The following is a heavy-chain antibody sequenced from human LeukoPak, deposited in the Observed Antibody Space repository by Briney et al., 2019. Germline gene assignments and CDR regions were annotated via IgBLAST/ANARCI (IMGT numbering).Heavy chain of an antibody. CDR2: INHSGSK. J-gene: IGHJ3*02. CDR3: ARVETYYYDSSGSSGAFDI. Sequence: SSETLSLTCAVYGGSFSGYYWSWIRQPPGKGLEWIGEINHSGSKNYNPSLMSRVTISVDTSKTQFSLKLSSVTAADTAVYYCARVETYYYDSSGSSGAFDIWGQGTMVTVSS. V-gene: IGHV4-34*01. D-gene: IGHD3-22*01. CDR1: GGSFSGYY.